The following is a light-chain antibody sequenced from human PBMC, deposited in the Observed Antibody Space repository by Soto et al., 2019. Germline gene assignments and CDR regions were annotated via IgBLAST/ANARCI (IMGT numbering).Light chain of an antibody. J-gene: IGKJ1*01. CDR1: QSISNC. V-gene: IGKV1-27*01. Sequence: EIQMTQSPSSLSASVGDRVTITCRASQSISNCLAWYQQKPGKVPKLLIYAASNLETGVPSRFSGSGSGTDFTLTISSLQPEDVATYYCQKYNSSPPWTFGQGTKVDIK. CDR2: AAS. CDR3: QKYNSSPPWT.